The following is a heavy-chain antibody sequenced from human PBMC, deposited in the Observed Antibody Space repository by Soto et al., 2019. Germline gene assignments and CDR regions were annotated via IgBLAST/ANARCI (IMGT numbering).Heavy chain of an antibody. Sequence: TLSLTCTVSGRSISSVGYYWSWIRQHPGKGLEWIGYIYYSGSTYYNPALKSRVTISVDTSKNQFSLKLSSVTAAETAVYYCARDFYDSSDGGFDPWGQGTLVTVSS. J-gene: IGHJ5*02. CDR1: GRSISSVGYY. CDR2: IYYSGST. D-gene: IGHD3-22*01. V-gene: IGHV4-31*03. CDR3: ARDFYDSSDGGFDP.